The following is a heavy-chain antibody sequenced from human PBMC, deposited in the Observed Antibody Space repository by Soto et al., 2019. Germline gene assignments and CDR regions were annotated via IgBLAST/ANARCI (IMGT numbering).Heavy chain of an antibody. CDR2: ISSNRGST. Sequence: PGGSLRLSCAASGFTFSSYAMHWVRQAPGKGLEYVSVISSNRGSTYYANSVKGRFTISRDNSKNTLYLQMGSLRAEDMAVYYWARTSGYAFDYGGRGALVTVSS. CDR3: ARTSGYAFDY. J-gene: IGHJ4*02. CDR1: GFTFSSYA. D-gene: IGHD5-12*01. V-gene: IGHV3-64*01.